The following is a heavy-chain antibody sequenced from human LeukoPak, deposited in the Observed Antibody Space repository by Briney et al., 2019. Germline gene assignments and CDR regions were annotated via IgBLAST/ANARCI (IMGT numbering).Heavy chain of an antibody. D-gene: IGHD4-17*01. CDR3: ARHDYGDSPIDY. CDR2: IYYKGST. Sequence: SETLSLTCTVSGGSINSFYWSWIRQPPGKGLEWIGYIYYKGSTKYNPSLKSRVTISVDTSRNQFSLKLNSMTPADTAVYFCARHDYGDSPIDYWGQGTLVTVSA. CDR1: GGSINSFY. J-gene: IGHJ4*02. V-gene: IGHV4-59*01.